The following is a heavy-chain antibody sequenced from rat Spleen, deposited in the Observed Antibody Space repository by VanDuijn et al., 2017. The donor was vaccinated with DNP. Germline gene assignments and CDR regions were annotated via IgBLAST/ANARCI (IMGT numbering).Heavy chain of an antibody. CDR3: GRDRRDYGLDY. Sequence: EVQLVASGGDLVQSGRSLKLSCVASGFTFSNYWMTWIRQVPGKGLEWVTSITTSGGSTFYPDSVKDRFTVSRDNAKNTLYLQMTSLRSEDTATYYCGRDRRDYGLDYWGQGVMVTVSS. D-gene: IGHD1-11*01. CDR2: ITTSGGST. V-gene: IGHV5-31*01. CDR1: GFTFSNYW. J-gene: IGHJ2*01.